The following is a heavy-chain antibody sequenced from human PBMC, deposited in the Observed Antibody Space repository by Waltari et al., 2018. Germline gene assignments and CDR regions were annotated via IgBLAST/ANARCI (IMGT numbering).Heavy chain of an antibody. J-gene: IGHJ4*02. CDR1: GGSFSGYY. CDR2: INHSGST. CDR3: ARVGSIAARPGFNY. D-gene: IGHD6-6*01. Sequence: QVQLQQWGAGLLKPSETLSLTCAVYGGSFSGYYWSWIRQPPGKGLEWIGEINHSGSTNYNPSLKSRVTISVDTSKNQFSLKLSSVTAADTAVYYCARVGSIAARPGFNYWGQGTLVTVSS. V-gene: IGHV4-34*01.